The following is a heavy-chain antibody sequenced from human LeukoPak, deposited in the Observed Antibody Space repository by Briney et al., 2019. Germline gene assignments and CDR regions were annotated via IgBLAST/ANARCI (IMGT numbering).Heavy chain of an antibody. CDR1: GGSISSSSYY. J-gene: IGHJ5*02. V-gene: IGHV4-39*07. D-gene: IGHD2-15*01. CDR2: IYYSGST. CDR3: ARDLIINCSGGSCYGGNWFDP. Sequence: PSETLSLTCTVSGGSISSSSYYWGWIRQPPGKGLEWIVSIYYSGSTYYNPSLKSRVTISVDTSKNQFSLKLSSVTAADTAVYYCARDLIINCSGGSCYGGNWFDPWGQGTLVTVSS.